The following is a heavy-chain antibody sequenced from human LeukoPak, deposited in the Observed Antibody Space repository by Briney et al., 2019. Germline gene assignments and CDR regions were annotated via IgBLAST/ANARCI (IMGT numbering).Heavy chain of an antibody. J-gene: IGHJ6*02. CDR3: ARGYYDSSGDYYYGMDV. CDR2: IYYSGST. CDR1: GGSISSYY. D-gene: IGHD3-22*01. Sequence: SETLSLTCTVSGGSISSYYWSWIRQPPGKGLEWIGYIYYSGSTNYNPSLKSRVTTSVDTSKNQFSLKLSSVTAADTAVYYCARGYYDSSGDYYYGMDVWGQGTTVTVSS. V-gene: IGHV4-59*08.